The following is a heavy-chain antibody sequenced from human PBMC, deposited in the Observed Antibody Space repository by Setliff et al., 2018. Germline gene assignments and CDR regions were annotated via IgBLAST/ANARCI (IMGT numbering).Heavy chain of an antibody. Sequence: ASVKVSCKASGGTFKNYGISWVRQAPGQGLEWMGGIIPIFGTTNYAQKFQGRATIITDESTSTAYMELSSLRSEDTAVYYCVREGVDSRSSTDYRYYMDVWGKGTTVTVSS. CDR3: VREGVDSRSSTDYRYYMDV. CDR1: GGTFKNYG. D-gene: IGHD3-22*01. V-gene: IGHV1-69*05. CDR2: IIPIFGTT. J-gene: IGHJ6*03.